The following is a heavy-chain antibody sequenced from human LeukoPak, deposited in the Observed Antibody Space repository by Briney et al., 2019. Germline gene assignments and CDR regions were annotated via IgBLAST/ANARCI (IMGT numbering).Heavy chain of an antibody. Sequence: ASVKVSCKASGYSFTAFYIHWVRQAPGQGLEWMMWIHPRSGDTRYAQKFQGRVTMARDTSISTVYMDLSSLGSDDTAVYYCARDGEYGTGSYYRGSFDYWGQGILVTVSS. D-gene: IGHD3-10*01. V-gene: IGHV1-2*02. J-gene: IGHJ4*02. CDR2: IHPRSGDT. CDR1: GYSFTAFY. CDR3: ARDGEYGTGSYYRGSFDY.